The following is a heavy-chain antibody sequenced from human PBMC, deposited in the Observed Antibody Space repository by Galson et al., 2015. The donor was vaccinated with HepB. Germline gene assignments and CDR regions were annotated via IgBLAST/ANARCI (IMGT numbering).Heavy chain of an antibody. V-gene: IGHV3-23*01. CDR1: GFTFSSYA. D-gene: IGHD3-9*01. CDR2: ISGSGGST. Sequence: SLRLSCAASGFTFSSYAMSWVRQAPGKGLEWVSAISGSGGSTYYADSVKGRFTISRDNSKNTLYLQMNNLRAEDTAVYYCAKAMMTSPLLTGSDTFDYWGQGTLVTVSS. CDR3: AKAMMTSPLLTGSDTFDY. J-gene: IGHJ4*02.